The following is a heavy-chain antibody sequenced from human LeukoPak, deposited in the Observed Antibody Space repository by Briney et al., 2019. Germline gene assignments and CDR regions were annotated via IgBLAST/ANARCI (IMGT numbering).Heavy chain of an antibody. CDR2: IYYSGST. V-gene: IGHV4-59*12. J-gene: IGHJ4*02. D-gene: IGHD3-22*01. CDR1: GGSISSYY. CDR3: ARDDYDMPFYYFDY. Sequence: SETLSLTCTVSGGSISSYYWSWIRQPPGKGLEWIGYIYYSGSTNYNPSLKSRVTISVDTSKNQFSLKLSSVTAADTAVYYCARDDYDMPFYYFDYWGQGTLVTVSS.